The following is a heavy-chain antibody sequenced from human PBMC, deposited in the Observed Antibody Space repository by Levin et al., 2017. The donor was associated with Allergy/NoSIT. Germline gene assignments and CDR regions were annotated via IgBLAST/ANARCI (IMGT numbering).Heavy chain of an antibody. D-gene: IGHD1-7*01. V-gene: IGHV4-61*01. CDR3: ARGENWNYGRSFDY. CDR1: GGSVSSGSYY. CDR2: IYYSGST. J-gene: IGHJ4*02. Sequence: PSETLSLTCTVSGGSVSSGSYYWSWIRQPPGKGLEWIGYIYYSGSTNYNPSLKSRVTISVDTSKNQFSLKLSSVTAADTAVYYCARGENWNYGRSFDYWGQGTLVTVSS.